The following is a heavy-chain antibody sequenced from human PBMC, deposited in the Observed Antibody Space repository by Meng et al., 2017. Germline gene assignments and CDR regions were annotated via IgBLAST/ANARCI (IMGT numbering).Heavy chain of an antibody. CDR3: ARLDYYEREVEDY. CDR2: IWYDGSNK. V-gene: IGHV3-33*01. J-gene: IGHJ4*02. D-gene: IGHD3-22*01. CDR1: GFTFSSYG. Sequence: SLMISCAASGFTFSSYGMHWVRQAPGKGLEWVAVIWYDGSNKYYADSVRGRFTISRDNSKNTLYLQMNSLRAEDTAVYYCARLDYYEREVEDYWGQGTLVTVSS.